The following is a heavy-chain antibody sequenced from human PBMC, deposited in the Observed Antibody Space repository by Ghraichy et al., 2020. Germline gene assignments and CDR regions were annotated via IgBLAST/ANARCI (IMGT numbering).Heavy chain of an antibody. CDR1: GASISSGNW. V-gene: IGHV4-4*02. CDR3: ARGLYYYDSRTTN. J-gene: IGHJ4*02. D-gene: IGHD3-22*01. Sequence: SETLSLTCTVSGASISSGNWWNWVRQPPGKGLEWIGEIYHSGSTSYNPSLKSRVTISVDKSTNRFSLKLSSVTAADTAMYYCARGLYYYDSRTTNWGQGTLVTVSS. CDR2: IYHSGST.